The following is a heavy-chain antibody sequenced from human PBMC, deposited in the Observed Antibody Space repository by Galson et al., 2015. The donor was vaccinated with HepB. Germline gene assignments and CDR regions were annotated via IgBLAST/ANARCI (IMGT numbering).Heavy chain of an antibody. CDR3: ATQPYYDILTGYQP. CDR2: FDPEDGET. V-gene: IGHV1-24*01. J-gene: IGHJ5*02. Sequence: SVKVSCKVSGYTLTELSMHWVRQAPGKGLEWMGGFDPEDGETIYAQKFQGRVTMTEDTSTDTAYMELSSLRSEDTAVYYCATQPYYDILTGYQPWGQGTLVTVSS. CDR1: GYTLTELS. D-gene: IGHD3-9*01.